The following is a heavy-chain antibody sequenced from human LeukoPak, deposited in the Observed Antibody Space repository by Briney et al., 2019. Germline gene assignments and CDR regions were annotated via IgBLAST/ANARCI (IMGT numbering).Heavy chain of an antibody. CDR2: IIPIFGTA. Sequence: GASVKVSCKASGGTFSSYAISWVQQAPGQGLEWMGGIIPIFGTANYAQKFQGRVTITADESTSTAYMELSSLRSEDTAVYYCATEGYCSSTSCLSFDYWGQGTLVTVSS. J-gene: IGHJ4*02. V-gene: IGHV1-69*13. CDR3: ATEGYCSSTSCLSFDY. D-gene: IGHD2-2*01. CDR1: GGTFSSYA.